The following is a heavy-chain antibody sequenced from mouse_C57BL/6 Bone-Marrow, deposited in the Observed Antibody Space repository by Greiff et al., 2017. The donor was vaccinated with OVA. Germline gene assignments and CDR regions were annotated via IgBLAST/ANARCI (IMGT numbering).Heavy chain of an antibody. J-gene: IGHJ1*03. CDR2: ISTYYGDA. D-gene: IGHD1-1*01. V-gene: IGHV1-67*01. CDR3: ARRGFVYYGSSYWYFDV. Sequence: QVQLKESGPELVRPGVSVKISCKGSGYTFTDYAMHWVKQSHAKSLEWIGVISTYYGDASYNQKFKDKATMTVDKSSSTAYMELARLTSEDSAVYYCARRGFVYYGSSYWYFDVWGTGTTVTVSS. CDR1: GYTFTDYA.